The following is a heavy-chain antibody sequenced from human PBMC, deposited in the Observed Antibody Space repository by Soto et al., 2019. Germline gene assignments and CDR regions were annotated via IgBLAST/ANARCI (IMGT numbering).Heavy chain of an antibody. CDR1: GYPFTRYT. V-gene: IGHV1-3*01. Sequence: GASVKVSCKASGYPFTRYTMNWVRQAPGQRLEWMGWINPDNGNTKSSQKFQDRVIITRDTSASTAYMDLSSLRSEDTAVYYCARGIATGQLDPCGKGPLVTVSS. CDR2: INPDNGNT. CDR3: ARGIATGQLDP. J-gene: IGHJ5*02. D-gene: IGHD2-15*01.